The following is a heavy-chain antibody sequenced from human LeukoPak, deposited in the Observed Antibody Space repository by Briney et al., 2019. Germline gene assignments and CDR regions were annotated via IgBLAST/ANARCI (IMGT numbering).Heavy chain of an antibody. D-gene: IGHD3-10*01. V-gene: IGHV3-15*01. Sequence: GGSLRLSCAASGFTFSDYNMSWVRQAPGKGLEWVGRIKSKTDGGTTDYAAPVKGRFTISRDDSKNTLYLQMNSLKTEDTAVYYCTTVLLWFGELSSSPYFDYWGQGTLVTVSS. J-gene: IGHJ4*02. CDR2: IKSKTDGGTT. CDR3: TTVLLWFGELSSSPYFDY. CDR1: GFTFSDYN.